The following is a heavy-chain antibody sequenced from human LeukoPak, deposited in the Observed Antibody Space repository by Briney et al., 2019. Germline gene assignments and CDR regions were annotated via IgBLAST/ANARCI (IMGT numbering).Heavy chain of an antibody. V-gene: IGHV4-34*01. J-gene: IGHJ5*02. Sequence: SETLSLTCAVYGGSFSGYYWSWIRQPPGKGLEWIGEINHSGSTNYNPSLKSRVTISVDTSKNQFSLKLSSVTAADTAVYYCARRELRGYSSWFDPWGQGTLVTVSS. CDR2: INHSGST. CDR1: GGSFSGYY. CDR3: ARRELRGYSSWFDP. D-gene: IGHD6-13*01.